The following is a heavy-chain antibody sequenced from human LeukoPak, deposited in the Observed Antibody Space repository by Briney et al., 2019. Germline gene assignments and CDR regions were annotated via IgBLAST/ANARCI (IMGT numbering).Heavy chain of an antibody. Sequence: PGRSLRLSCAASGFTFSSYGMHWVRQAPGKGLEWVAVISYDGSNKYYADSVKGRFTISRDNSKNTLYLQMNSLRAEDTAVYYCAKDVSYDSSGYYDWGQGTLVTVSS. D-gene: IGHD3-22*01. CDR1: GFTFSSYG. CDR2: ISYDGSNK. J-gene: IGHJ4*02. V-gene: IGHV3-30*18. CDR3: AKDVSYDSSGYYD.